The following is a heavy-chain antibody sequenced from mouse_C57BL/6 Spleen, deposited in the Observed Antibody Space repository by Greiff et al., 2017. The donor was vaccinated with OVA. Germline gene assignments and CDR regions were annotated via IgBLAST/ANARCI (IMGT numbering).Heavy chain of an antibody. CDR3: ARRPSFITTVVATNYFDD. J-gene: IGHJ2*01. CDR1: GYTFTSYW. V-gene: IGHV1-53*01. CDR2: INPSNGGT. D-gene: IGHD1-1*01. Sequence: QVQLQQPGTELVKPGASVKLSCKASGYTFTSYWMHWVKQRPGQGLEWIGNINPSNGGTNYNEKFKSKATLTVDKSSSTAYMQLSSLTSEDSAVYYCARRPSFITTVVATNYFDDWGQGTTLTVSS.